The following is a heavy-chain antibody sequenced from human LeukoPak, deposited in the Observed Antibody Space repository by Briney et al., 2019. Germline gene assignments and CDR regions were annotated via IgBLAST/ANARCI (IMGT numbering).Heavy chain of an antibody. CDR2: IYSSGSS. CDR1: VGSISSSTYY. V-gene: IGHV4-39*01. J-gene: IGHJ4*02. CDR3: ARHGADIVVVPSGSIVY. D-gene: IGHD2-2*01. Sequence: SETLSLTCTVSVGSISSSTYYWGWIRQPPGKVLEWIGGIYSSGSSYYNPSLKSRVTISVDTSKNQFSLKLSSVTAADTAVYYCARHGADIVVVPSGSIVYWGQGTLVTVSS.